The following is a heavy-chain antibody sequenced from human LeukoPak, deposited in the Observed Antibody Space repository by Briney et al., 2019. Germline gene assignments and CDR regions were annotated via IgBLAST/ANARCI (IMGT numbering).Heavy chain of an antibody. Sequence: GGSLRLPCAASGFTFSDHYMSWIRQAPGKGLEWVSYISSSGSTKYYADSVKGRFTISRDNAKNSYLQMNSLRAEDTAVYYCARDGHAYGRGSPHYWGQGTLVSVSS. CDR2: ISSSGSTK. J-gene: IGHJ4*02. V-gene: IGHV3-11*01. CDR3: ARDGHAYGRGSPHY. CDR1: GFTFSDHY. D-gene: IGHD3-10*01.